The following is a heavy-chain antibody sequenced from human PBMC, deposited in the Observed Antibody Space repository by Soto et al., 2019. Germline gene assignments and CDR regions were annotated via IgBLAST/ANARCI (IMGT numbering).Heavy chain of an antibody. Sequence: GEALKFSCNVSRYSVTIYWICWVGQMPGKGLERMGIIYPGDSDTRYSPSFQGQVSISADKSISTAYLQWSSLKASDTAMYYCARLVGRDGLGPGSQSYGMDVWRKGTKVTVSS. CDR2: IYPGDSDT. CDR3: ARLVGRDGLGPGSQSYGMDV. CDR1: RYSVTIYW. J-gene: IGHJ6*04. V-gene: IGHV5-51*01. D-gene: IGHD1-26*01.